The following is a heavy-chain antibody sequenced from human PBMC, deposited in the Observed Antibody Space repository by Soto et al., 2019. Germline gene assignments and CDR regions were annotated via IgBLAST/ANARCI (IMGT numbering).Heavy chain of an antibody. CDR1: GFTFSNYA. CDR2: ISGSGGST. V-gene: IGHV3-23*01. Sequence: EVQLLESGGGLVQPGGSLRLSCAASGFTFSNYAMSWVRQAPGKGLEWVSAISGSGGSTYYADSVKGRFTISRDNSKNTLYLQVNSLRAADTAVYYCAKGITMVRGLTPRTYYYYGMDVWGQGTTVTVSS. CDR3: AKGITMVRGLTPRTYYYYGMDV. J-gene: IGHJ6*02. D-gene: IGHD3-10*01.